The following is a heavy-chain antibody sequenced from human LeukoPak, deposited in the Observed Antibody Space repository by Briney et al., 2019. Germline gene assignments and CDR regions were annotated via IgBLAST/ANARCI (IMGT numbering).Heavy chain of an antibody. CDR2: IWYDGSNK. J-gene: IGHJ4*02. Sequence: GGSLRLSCAASGFTFSSYGMHWVRQAPGKGLEWVAVIWYDGSNKYYADSVKGRFTISRDNSKNTLYLQMNSLRAEDTAVYYCARTTYYDFWSGYYNPVYFDYWGQGTLVTVSS. CDR3: ARTTYYDFWSGYYNPVYFDY. D-gene: IGHD3-3*01. CDR1: GFTFSSYG. V-gene: IGHV3-33*01.